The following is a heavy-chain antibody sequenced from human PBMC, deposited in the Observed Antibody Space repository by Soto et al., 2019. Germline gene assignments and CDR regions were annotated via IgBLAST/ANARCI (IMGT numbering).Heavy chain of an antibody. CDR1: GFTVSNNY. J-gene: IGHJ4*02. Sequence: GGSLRLSCAASGFTVSNNYMSWVRQAPGKGLEWVSVIYRAGSTYYADSVKGRFTISRDDSKNTLYLQMNSLRAEDTAVYYCARDRSSGLYYFDYWGQATPVTVSS. CDR2: IYRAGST. V-gene: IGHV3-53*01. D-gene: IGHD6-19*01. CDR3: ARDRSSGLYYFDY.